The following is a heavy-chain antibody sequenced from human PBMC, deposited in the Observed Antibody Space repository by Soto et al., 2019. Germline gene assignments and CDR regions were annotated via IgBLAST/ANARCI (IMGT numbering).Heavy chain of an antibody. D-gene: IGHD3-3*02. CDR1: GGSISSYY. CDR2: IYYSGST. V-gene: IGHV4-59*01. J-gene: IGHJ6*03. CDR3: ARDSMAGDYYYYMDV. Sequence: SETLSLTCTVSGGSISSYYWSWIRQPPGKGLEWIGYIYYSGSTNYNPSLKSRVTISVDTSKNQFSLKLSSVTAADTAVYYCARDSMAGDYYYYMDVWGKGTTVTVSS.